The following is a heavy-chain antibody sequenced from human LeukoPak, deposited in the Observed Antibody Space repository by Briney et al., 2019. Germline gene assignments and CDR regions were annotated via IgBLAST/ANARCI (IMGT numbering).Heavy chain of an antibody. CDR1: GGSISSGGYS. J-gene: IGHJ4*02. CDR3: ARESVTMVRGAFDY. Sequence: SETLSLTCAVSGGSISSGGYSWSWIRQSPGKGLEWIGYIYHSGSTYYNPSLKSRVTISVDRSKNQFSLKLSSVTAADTAVYYCARESVTMVRGAFDYWGQGTLVTVSS. CDR2: IYHSGST. V-gene: IGHV4-30-2*06. D-gene: IGHD3-10*01.